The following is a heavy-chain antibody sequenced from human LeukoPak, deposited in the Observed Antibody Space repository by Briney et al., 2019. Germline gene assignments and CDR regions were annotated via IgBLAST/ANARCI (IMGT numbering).Heavy chain of an antibody. D-gene: IGHD3-3*01. Sequence: PGGSLRLSCAASGFTFSSYWMSWVRQAPGKGLEWVASIKQDGSEKYYVDSVKGRFTISRDNAKNSLYLQMNSLRAKDTAVYYCARDGGRALYAFDIWGQGTMVTVSS. CDR3: ARDGGRALYAFDI. J-gene: IGHJ3*02. CDR2: IKQDGSEK. V-gene: IGHV3-7*01. CDR1: GFTFSSYW.